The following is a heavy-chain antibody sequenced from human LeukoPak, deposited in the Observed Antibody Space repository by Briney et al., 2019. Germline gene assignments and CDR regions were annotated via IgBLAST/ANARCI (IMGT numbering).Heavy chain of an antibody. J-gene: IGHJ4*01. Sequence: GGSLRLSCAASGFTFSSYWMSWVCQAPGKGLEWVANIKQDGSEKYYVDSVKGRFTISRDNAKNSLYLQMNSLRAEDTAVYYCAREIPLGNYYGSGSYYPYFDYWGQGTLVTVSS. CDR3: AREIPLGNYYGSGSYYPYFDY. D-gene: IGHD3-10*01. V-gene: IGHV3-7*03. CDR1: GFTFSSYW. CDR2: IKQDGSEK.